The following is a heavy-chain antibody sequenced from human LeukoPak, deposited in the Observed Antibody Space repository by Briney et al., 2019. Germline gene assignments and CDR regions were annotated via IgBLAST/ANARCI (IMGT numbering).Heavy chain of an antibody. CDR2: ISWNSGSI. Sequence: GGSLRLSCAASGFTFDDYAMHRVRQAPGRGLEWVSGISWNSGSIGYADSVKGRFTISRDNAKNSLYLQMNSLRAEDTALYYCAKGSYSSGYYSPYFDYWGQGTLVTVSS. V-gene: IGHV3-9*01. CDR3: AKGSYSSGYYSPYFDY. J-gene: IGHJ4*02. CDR1: GFTFDDYA. D-gene: IGHD3-22*01.